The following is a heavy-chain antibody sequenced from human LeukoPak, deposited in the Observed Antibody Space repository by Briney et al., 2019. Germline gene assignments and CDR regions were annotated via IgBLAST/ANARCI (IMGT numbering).Heavy chain of an antibody. CDR2: IKQDGSEK. D-gene: IGHD3-3*01. V-gene: IGHV3-7*01. Sequence: GGSLRLSXAASGFTFSSYWMSWVRQAPGKGLEWVANIKQDGSEKYYVDSVKGRFTISRDNAKNSLYLQMNSLRAEDTAVYYCAREFILRFLGTMDVWGKGTTVTVSS. CDR1: GFTFSSYW. CDR3: AREFILRFLGTMDV. J-gene: IGHJ6*04.